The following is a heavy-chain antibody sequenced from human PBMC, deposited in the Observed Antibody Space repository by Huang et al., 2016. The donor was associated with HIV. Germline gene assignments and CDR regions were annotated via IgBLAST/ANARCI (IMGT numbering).Heavy chain of an antibody. D-gene: IGHD5-18*01. Sequence: QVLLVQSGAEVRKPGSSVKVSCTAFGGTFSSYAIRWVRQAPGKGLEWMGGIIPSFGTANYTQKFQGRVTITVDESTNTGYMELTRLTSEDTAVYYCARTAYSYGFRQGYNWFDPWGQGTPVTVSS. V-gene: IGHV1-69*13. CDR3: ARTAYSYGFRQGYNWFDP. CDR2: IIPSFGTA. J-gene: IGHJ5*02. CDR1: GGTFSSYA.